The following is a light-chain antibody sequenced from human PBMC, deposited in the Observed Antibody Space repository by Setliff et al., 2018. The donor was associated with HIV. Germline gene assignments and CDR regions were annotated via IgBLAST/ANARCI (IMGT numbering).Light chain of an antibody. Sequence: QSVLTQPASVSRSPGQSITISCTGSSSDVGAYSYVSWYQQHPGKAPKLIIYDVSKRPSGVPARFSGFKSGNTASLTISGLQPEDEADYYCCSYEITHRFVFGTGTKV. CDR1: SSDVGAYSY. V-gene: IGLV2-11*01. CDR3: CSYEITHRFV. J-gene: IGLJ1*01. CDR2: DVS.